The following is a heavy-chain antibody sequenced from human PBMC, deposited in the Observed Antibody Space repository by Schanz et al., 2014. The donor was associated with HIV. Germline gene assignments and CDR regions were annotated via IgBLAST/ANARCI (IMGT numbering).Heavy chain of an antibody. CDR1: GYSFTGYY. CDR2: LNTNIGAT. J-gene: IGHJ6*02. Sequence: QAQLVQSGAEVKKPGASVKASCKASGYSFTGYYIHWVRQAPGQGLEWMGWLNTNIGATDYAPKVQGRVTLTGDTSTGTAYLEMRRLRSGDTAVYYCARSSGWGGWSTWDGMDVWGQGTTVTVSS. D-gene: IGHD6-19*01. CDR3: ARSSGWGGWSTWDGMDV. V-gene: IGHV1-2*02.